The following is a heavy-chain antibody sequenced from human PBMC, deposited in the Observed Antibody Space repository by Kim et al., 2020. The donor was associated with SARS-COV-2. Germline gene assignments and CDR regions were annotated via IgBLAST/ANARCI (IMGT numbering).Heavy chain of an antibody. CDR3: ARELDY. J-gene: IGHJ4*02. Sequence: GGSLRLSCAASGFTFSSYAMHWVRQAPGKGLEWVAVISYDGSNKYYAHSVKGRFTISRDNSKNTLYVQMNSLRAEDTAVYYCARELDYWGQGTLVTVSS. V-gene: IGHV3-30*04. CDR1: GFTFSSYA. CDR2: ISYDGSNK.